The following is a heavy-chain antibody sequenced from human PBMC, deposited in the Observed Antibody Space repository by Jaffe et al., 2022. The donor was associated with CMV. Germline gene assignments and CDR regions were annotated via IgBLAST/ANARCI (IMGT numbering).Heavy chain of an antibody. CDR1: GDSINTYAYS. J-gene: IGHJ5*02. D-gene: IGHD5-18*01. V-gene: IGHV4-39*02. CDR3: ARRGRGYSYHTPPRWLDP. CDR2: IFDSGT. Sequence: QLQLRESGPGLVRPSETLSLICSVSGDSINTYAYSWGWIRQPPGKGLEWIGHIFDSGTYQNPSLKSRITISVDAAKNHVSLTLRSVTAADTAFYYCARRGRGYSYHTPPRWLDPWGQGIFVTVSS.